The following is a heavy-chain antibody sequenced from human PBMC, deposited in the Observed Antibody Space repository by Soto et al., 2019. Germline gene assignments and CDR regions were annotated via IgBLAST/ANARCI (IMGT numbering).Heavy chain of an antibody. V-gene: IGHV3-48*04. Sequence: GGSLRLSCAASGFTFSSYAMHWVRQAPGEGLEWVSYISSSGTTTHYADSVKGRFTISKDNAKNSLYLQMNSPRAEDTAVYYCARVRGDSSGSYYFDYWGQGTLVTVSS. CDR3: ARVRGDSSGSYYFDY. CDR1: GFTFSSYA. D-gene: IGHD3-22*01. J-gene: IGHJ4*02. CDR2: ISSSGTTT.